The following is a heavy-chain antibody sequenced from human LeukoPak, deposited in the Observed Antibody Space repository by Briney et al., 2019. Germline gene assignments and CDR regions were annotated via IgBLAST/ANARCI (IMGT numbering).Heavy chain of an antibody. D-gene: IGHD3-9*01. CDR1: GGSISGGGYY. CDR3: ARAAYDILTGYYNVGWYFDL. J-gene: IGHJ2*01. CDR2: IYYSGST. Sequence: SQTLSLTCTVSGGSISGGGYYWSWIRQHPGKGLEWIGYIYYSGSTYYNPSLKSRVTISVDTSKNQFSLKLSSVTAADTAVYYCARAAYDILTGYYNVGWYFDLWGRGTLVTVSS. V-gene: IGHV4-31*03.